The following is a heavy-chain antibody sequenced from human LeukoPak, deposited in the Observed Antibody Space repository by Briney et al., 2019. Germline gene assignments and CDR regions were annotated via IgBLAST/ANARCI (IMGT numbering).Heavy chain of an antibody. CDR1: GYSFTSYW. D-gene: IGHD5-24*01. V-gene: IGHV5-51*01. J-gene: IGHJ3*02. CDR2: SDPGDSDT. Sequence: GEPLKISCKCSGYSFTSYWIGWVRQMPGKGLEWMGISDPGDSDTRYSPSFQSQVTISADKSISTAYLQWSSLKASDTAMYYCAMPGVERWLQFHGAFDIWGQGTIVTPSA. CDR3: AMPGVERWLQFHGAFDI.